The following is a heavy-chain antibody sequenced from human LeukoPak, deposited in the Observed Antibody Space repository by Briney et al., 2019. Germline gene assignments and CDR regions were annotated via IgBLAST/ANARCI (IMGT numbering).Heavy chain of an antibody. V-gene: IGHV3-23*01. CDR2: ISGSGGST. D-gene: IGHD2-2*01. CDR3: AKDPGPGYCSSTSCYSYFDY. CDR1: GFTFSSYA. J-gene: IGHJ4*02. Sequence: PGGSLRLSCAASGFTFSSYAMSWVRQAPGKGLEWVSAISGSGGSTYYADSVKGRFTISRDNSKNTLYLQMNSLRAEDTAVYYRAKDPGPGYCSSTSCYSYFDYWGQGTLVTVSS.